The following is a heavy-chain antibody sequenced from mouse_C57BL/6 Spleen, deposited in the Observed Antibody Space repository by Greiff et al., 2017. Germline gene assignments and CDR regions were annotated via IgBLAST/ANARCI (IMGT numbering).Heavy chain of an antibody. CDR1: GYTFTSYW. V-gene: IGHV1-61*01. J-gene: IGHJ4*01. CDR2: IYPSDSET. D-gene: IGHD1-1*01. CDR3: ARTIYYYGSSYYAMDY. Sequence: VQLQQPGAELVRPGSSVKLSCKASGYTFTSYWMDWVKQRPGQGLEWIGNIYPSDSETHYNQKFKDKATLTVDKSSSTAYMQLSSLTSEDSAVYYCARTIYYYGSSYYAMDYWGQGTSVTVSS.